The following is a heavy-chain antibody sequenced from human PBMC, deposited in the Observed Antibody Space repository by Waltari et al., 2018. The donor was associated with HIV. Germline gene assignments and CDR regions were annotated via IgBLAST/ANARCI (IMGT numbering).Heavy chain of an antibody. D-gene: IGHD3-3*01. V-gene: IGHV3-30-3*01. CDR3: ARTIFGVMITSDYFYGLDV. CDR2: ISFEGNNA. J-gene: IGHJ6*02. CDR1: GFFFGDYA. Sequence: QEQLVESGGGVAQPGRSLRLSCSASGFFFGDYAMHWVRQAPGKGLGWVGLISFEGNNAYYADSVKGRFTISRDNSKNTMSLQMNSLRSDDTALYYCARTIFGVMITSDYFYGLDVWGQGTTVTVS.